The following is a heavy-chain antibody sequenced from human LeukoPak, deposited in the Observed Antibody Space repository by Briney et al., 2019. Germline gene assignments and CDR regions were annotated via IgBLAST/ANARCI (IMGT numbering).Heavy chain of an antibody. V-gene: IGHV5-51*01. CDR3: ARLGDYSSGWQYNWFDP. Sequence: GESLKISCKGSGYSFTSYWIGWVRQMPGKGLEWMGITYPGNSDTRYSPSFQGQVIFSADKSIQTAYLQWSSLKALDTAMYYCARLGDYSSGWQYNWFDPWGQGTLVTVSS. CDR1: GYSFTSYW. CDR2: TYPGNSDT. J-gene: IGHJ5*02. D-gene: IGHD6-19*01.